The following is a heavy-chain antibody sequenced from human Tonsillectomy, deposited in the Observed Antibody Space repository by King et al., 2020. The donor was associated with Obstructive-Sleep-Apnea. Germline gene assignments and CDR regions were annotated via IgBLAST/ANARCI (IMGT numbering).Heavy chain of an antibody. CDR2: IRSKAHGGTT. V-gene: IGHV3-49*03. CDR1: GFTFGDYA. J-gene: IGHJ4*02. Sequence: VQLVESGGGLVQPGRSLRLSCTTSGFTFGDYAMSWFRQAPGKGLEGVGFIRSKAHGGTTEYAASVKGRFTSSRDDSKSIAYLTMNSLKTEDTAVYYCTREDNRVLRYFDWLILDYWGQGTLVTVSS. CDR3: TREDNRVLRYFDWLILDY. D-gene: IGHD3-9*01.